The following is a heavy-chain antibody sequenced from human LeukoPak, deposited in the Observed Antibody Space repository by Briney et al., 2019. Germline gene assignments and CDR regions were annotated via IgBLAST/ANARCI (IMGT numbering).Heavy chain of an antibody. CDR3: ARAYSSSWYYYFDY. J-gene: IGHJ4*02. V-gene: IGHV3-21*01. Sequence: PGGSLRLSCAASGFTFSSYSMNWVRQAPGKGLEWVSSISSSSSYIYYADSVKGRFTISRDNAKNSLYLQMNSLRAEDTAVYYCARAYSSSWYYYFDYWGQGTLVTVSS. D-gene: IGHD6-13*01. CDR2: ISSSSSYI. CDR1: GFTFSSYS.